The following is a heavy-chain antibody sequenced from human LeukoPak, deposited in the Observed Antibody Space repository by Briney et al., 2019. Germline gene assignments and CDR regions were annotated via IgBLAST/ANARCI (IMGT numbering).Heavy chain of an antibody. J-gene: IGHJ4*02. V-gene: IGHV3-30-3*01. CDR3: ARDLYDFWSGPSGGPDY. CDR1: GFTFSSYA. CDR2: ISYDGSNK. D-gene: IGHD3-3*01. Sequence: GGSLRLSCAASGFTFSSYAMHWVRQAPGKGLEWVAVISYDGSNKYYADSVKGRFTISRDNSKNTLYLQMNSLRAEDTAVYYCARDLYDFWSGPSGGPDYWGQGTLVTVSS.